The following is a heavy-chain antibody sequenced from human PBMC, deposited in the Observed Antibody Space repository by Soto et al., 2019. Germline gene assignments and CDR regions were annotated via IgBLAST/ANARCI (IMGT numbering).Heavy chain of an antibody. J-gene: IGHJ4*02. CDR3: AKDQEATIGHYCDY. D-gene: IGHD5-12*01. CDR2: ISYDGNNK. V-gene: IGHV3-30*18. Sequence: HPGGSLRLSCAASRFTFSSYVMHWARHAPGKGLEWVAAISYDGNNKYSVDSVTGRFTISRDNSKITLYLPLKNQRDEDTAVYYWAKDQEATIGHYCDYRGPGTLVTV. CDR1: RFTFSSYV.